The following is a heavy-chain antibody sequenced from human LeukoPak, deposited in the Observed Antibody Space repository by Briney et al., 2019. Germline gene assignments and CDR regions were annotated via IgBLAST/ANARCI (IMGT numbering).Heavy chain of an antibody. CDR1: GFTFSSYG. CDR2: ISYDGSNK. V-gene: IGHV3-30*18. J-gene: IGHJ6*03. D-gene: IGHD6-19*01. CDR3: AKDTWRGSSGWYRIDYYYYYMDV. Sequence: SGGSLRLSCAASGFTFSSYGMHWVRQAPGKGLEWVAVISYDGSNKYYADSVKGRYTISRDNSKNTLYLQMNSLRAEDTAVYYCAKDTWRGSSGWYRIDYYYYYMDVWGKGTTVTVSS.